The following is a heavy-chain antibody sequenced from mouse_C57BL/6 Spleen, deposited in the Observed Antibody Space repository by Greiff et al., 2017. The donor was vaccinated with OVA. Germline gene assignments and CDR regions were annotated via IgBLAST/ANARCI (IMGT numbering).Heavy chain of an antibody. CDR2: INYDGSST. CDR3: ARGDWDVGAMDY. D-gene: IGHD4-1*01. V-gene: IGHV5-16*01. CDR1: GFTFSDYY. Sequence: EVQVVESEGGLVQPGSSMKLSCTASGFTFSDYYMAWVRQVPEKGLEWVANINYDGSSTYYLDSLKSRFIISRDNAKNILYLQMSSLKSEDTATYYCARGDWDVGAMDYWGQGTSGTVSS. J-gene: IGHJ4*01.